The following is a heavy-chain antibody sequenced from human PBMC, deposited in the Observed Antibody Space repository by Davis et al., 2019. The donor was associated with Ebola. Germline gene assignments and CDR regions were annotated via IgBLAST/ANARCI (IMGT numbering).Heavy chain of an antibody. V-gene: IGHV4-34*01. J-gene: IGHJ4*02. CDR2: INHSGRT. CDR3: ANLYYDILTGYAFDY. Sequence: PSETLSLTCTVYGGSFSGYYWSWIRQPPGKGLEWIGEINHSGRTNYNPSLKSRVTISVDTSKNQFSLKLTSVTAADTAVYYCANLYYDILTGYAFDYWGQGTLVTVSS. CDR1: GGSFSGYY. D-gene: IGHD3-9*01.